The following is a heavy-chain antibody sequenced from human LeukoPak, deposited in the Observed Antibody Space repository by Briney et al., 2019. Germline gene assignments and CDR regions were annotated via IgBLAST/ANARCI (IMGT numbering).Heavy chain of an antibody. D-gene: IGHD3-10*01. V-gene: IGHV4-4*02. CDR1: GGSISSSNW. J-gene: IGHJ4*02. Sequence: PSETLSLTCAVSGGSISSSNWWSWVRQPPGKGLEWIGEIYHSGSTNYNPSLKSRVTISVDKSKNQFSLKLSSVTAADTAVYYCASLTIVYGSGALGYWGQGTLVTVSS. CDR3: ASLTIVYGSGALGY. CDR2: IYHSGST.